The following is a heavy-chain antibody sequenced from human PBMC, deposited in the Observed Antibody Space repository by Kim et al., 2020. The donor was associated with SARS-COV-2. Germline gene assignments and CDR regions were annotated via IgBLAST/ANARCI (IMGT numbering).Heavy chain of an antibody. Sequence: GGSLRLSCLDSGFAFSSQAMSWVRQAPGKGLEWVSVINSDGGDPFSADSLKGRFTISRDNSKRTLYLQMNSLRADDTAIYYCAKGHGDHWGQGTLVTVSS. V-gene: IGHV3-23*01. J-gene: IGHJ4*02. CDR3: AKGHGDH. CDR1: GFAFSSQA. CDR2: INSDGGDP.